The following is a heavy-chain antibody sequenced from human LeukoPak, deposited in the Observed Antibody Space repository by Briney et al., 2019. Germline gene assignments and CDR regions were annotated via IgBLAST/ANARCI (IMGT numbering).Heavy chain of an antibody. CDR3: AKDNPGPLCRGVSCSLFSYYYMNV. D-gene: IGHD2-15*01. J-gene: IGHJ6*03. V-gene: IGHV3-7*04. CDR2: IKQDGSEK. Sequence: GGSLRLSCAASGFTFSSYWMSWVRQAPGKGLEWVANIKQDGSEKYYVDSVKGRFTISRDNAKNSLYLQMNSLRAEDTAVYVCAKDNPGPLCRGVSCSLFSYYYMNVWAKGPRSPSP. CDR1: GFTFSSYW.